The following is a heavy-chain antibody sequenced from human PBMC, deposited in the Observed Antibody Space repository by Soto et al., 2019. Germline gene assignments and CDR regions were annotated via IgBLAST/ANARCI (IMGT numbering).Heavy chain of an antibody. Sequence: PSETLSLTCTVSGGPISSGGYYWSWIRQHPGKGLEWIGYIYYSGSTYYNPSLKSRVTISVDTSKNQFSLKLSSVTAADTAVYYCARDRAAMVGDGMDVWGQGTTVTVSS. V-gene: IGHV4-31*03. CDR2: IYYSGST. J-gene: IGHJ6*02. D-gene: IGHD5-18*01. CDR1: GGPISSGGYY. CDR3: ARDRAAMVGDGMDV.